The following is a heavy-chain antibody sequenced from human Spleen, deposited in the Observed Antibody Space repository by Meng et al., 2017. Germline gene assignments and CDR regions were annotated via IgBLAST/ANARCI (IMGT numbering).Heavy chain of an antibody. J-gene: IGHJ4*02. CDR3: AKDRNVDGYCSGGSGHTPFDY. Sequence: GESLKISCAASGFTFSNYAMTWVRQAPGRGLKWLALTWFDGGNKFYAKSVKGRFTIARDNAKNSRYLQMSSLRAEDTALYYCAKDRNVDGYCSGGSGHTPFDYWGQGTLVTVSS. CDR1: GFTFSNYA. V-gene: IGHV3-30*02. CDR2: TWFDGGNK. D-gene: IGHD2-15*01.